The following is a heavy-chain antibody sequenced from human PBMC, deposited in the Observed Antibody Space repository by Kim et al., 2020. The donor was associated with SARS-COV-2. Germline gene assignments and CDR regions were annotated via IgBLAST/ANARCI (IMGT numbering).Heavy chain of an antibody. Sequence: ASVKVSCKASGYTFTSYAMHWVRQAPGQRLEWMGWINAGNGNTKYSQKFQGRVTITRDTSASTAYMELSSLRSEDTAVYYCARDGDDSSGSSRNGPLYYFDYWGQGTLVTVSS. D-gene: IGHD3-22*01. V-gene: IGHV1-3*01. CDR1: GYTFTSYA. CDR2: INAGNGNT. J-gene: IGHJ4*02. CDR3: ARDGDDSSGSSRNGPLYYFDY.